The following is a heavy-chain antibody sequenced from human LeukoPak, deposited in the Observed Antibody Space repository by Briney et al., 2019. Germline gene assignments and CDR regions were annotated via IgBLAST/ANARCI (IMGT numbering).Heavy chain of an antibody. J-gene: IGHJ6*02. Sequence: PGGSLRLSCAASGFTFSSYGMHWVRQAPGKGLEWVAIISYEGSNKYYADSVKGRFTISRDNSKNTLYLQMNSLRAEDTAVYYCAKVTGYSYGLTYFYYGMDVWGQGTTVTVSS. CDR1: GFTFSSYG. V-gene: IGHV3-30*18. CDR3: AKVTGYSYGLTYFYYGMDV. D-gene: IGHD5-18*01. CDR2: ISYEGSNK.